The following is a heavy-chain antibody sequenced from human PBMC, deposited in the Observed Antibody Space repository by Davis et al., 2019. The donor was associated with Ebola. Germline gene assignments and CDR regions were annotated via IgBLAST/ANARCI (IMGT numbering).Heavy chain of an antibody. V-gene: IGHV3-23*02. CDR1: GFTFSNYN. D-gene: IGHD3-9*01. CDR3: AKVNVLRKLDWFLGYFDS. CDR2: ISGTGTT. Sequence: GESLKISCETSGFTFSNYNMNWVRQAPGKGLQWVSSISGTGTTYYVDSVKGRFSISRDNSKNTVYMFMNSLRDEDTAVYYCAKVNVLRKLDWFLGYFDSWGQGTLVTVSS. J-gene: IGHJ4*02.